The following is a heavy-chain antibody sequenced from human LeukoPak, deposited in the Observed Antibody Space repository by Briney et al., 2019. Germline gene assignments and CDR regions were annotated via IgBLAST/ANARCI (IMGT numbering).Heavy chain of an antibody. J-gene: IGHJ4*02. D-gene: IGHD4-23*01. Sequence: SETLSLTCTVSGGSISSYYWSWIRQPARKGLEWIGRIYTSGNTNYNPSLKSRVTMSVDTSKNQFSLKLSSVTAADTAVYYCARDRGDYGGPDYWGQGTLVTVSS. CDR2: IYTSGNT. CDR1: GGSISSYY. CDR3: ARDRGDYGGPDY. V-gene: IGHV4-4*07.